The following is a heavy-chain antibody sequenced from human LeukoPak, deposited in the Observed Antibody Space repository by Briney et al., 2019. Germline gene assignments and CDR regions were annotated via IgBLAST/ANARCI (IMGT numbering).Heavy chain of an antibody. J-gene: IGHJ4*02. Sequence: PGGSLRLSCAASGFTFSSYSMSWVRQAPGKGLEWVANIKQDGSEKYYVDSVKGRFTISRDNAKNSLYLQMNSLRAEDTAVYYCATDAPPASHYDILTGGYWGQGTLVTVSS. D-gene: IGHD3-9*01. CDR2: IKQDGSEK. V-gene: IGHV3-7*04. CDR1: GFTFSSYS. CDR3: ATDAPPASHYDILTGGY.